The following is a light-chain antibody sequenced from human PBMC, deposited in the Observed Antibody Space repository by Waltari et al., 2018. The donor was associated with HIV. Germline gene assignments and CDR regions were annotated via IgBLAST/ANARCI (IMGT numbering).Light chain of an antibody. CDR2: DTS. J-gene: IGLJ2*01. CDR3: LLSYSGARGV. Sequence: QAVVTQEPSLTVSPGGTVTLTCGSSTGAVTSGHYPYWFQQTPGQDPRTLIYDTSNKHAWTPALFAGSLLGGKAALTLSGAQPEDEAEYYCLLSYSGARGVFGGGTKLTVL. CDR1: TGAVTSGHY. V-gene: IGLV7-46*01.